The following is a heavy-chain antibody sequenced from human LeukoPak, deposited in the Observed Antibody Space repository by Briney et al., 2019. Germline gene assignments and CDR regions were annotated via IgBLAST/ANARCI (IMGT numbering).Heavy chain of an antibody. J-gene: IGHJ4*02. CDR1: GGSIRSSQW. Sequence: PSETLSLTCAVSGGSIRSSQWWSWVRQPPGKGLEWIGEVLLSGSTNYNPSLKSRGTISAGKSQNLFSLHLSSVTAADTAVYYCARGHSSGSFDYWGQGTLVTVSS. D-gene: IGHD3-10*01. CDR2: VLLSGST. CDR3: ARGHSSGSFDY. V-gene: IGHV4-4*02.